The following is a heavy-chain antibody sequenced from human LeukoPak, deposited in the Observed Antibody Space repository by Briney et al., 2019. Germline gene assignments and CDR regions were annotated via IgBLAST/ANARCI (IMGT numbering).Heavy chain of an antibody. Sequence: PGGSLRLSCAASGFTFSSYGMHWVRQAPGKGLEWVAVISYDGSNKYCADSVKGRFTISRDNSKNTLYLQMNSLRAEDTAVYYCAKEAVDIVATPRFYYYYMDVWGKGTTVTISS. V-gene: IGHV3-30*18. CDR3: AKEAVDIVATPRFYYYYMDV. J-gene: IGHJ6*03. CDR2: ISYDGSNK. CDR1: GFTFSSYG. D-gene: IGHD5-12*01.